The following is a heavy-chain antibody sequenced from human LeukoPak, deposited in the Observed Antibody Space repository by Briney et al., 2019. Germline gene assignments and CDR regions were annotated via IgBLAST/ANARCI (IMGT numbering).Heavy chain of an antibody. V-gene: IGHV1-18*01. J-gene: IGHJ6*02. CDR1: GYTFTSYG. CDR2: ISAYNGNT. Sequence: ASVKVSCKASGYTFTSYGISWVRQAPGQGLEWMGWISAYNGNTNYAQKLQGRVTMTTDTSTSTAYMELRSLRSDDTAVYYCARSYCSSTSCYWGYYYYGMDVWGQGTTVTVSS. CDR3: ARSYCSSTSCYWGYYYYGMDV. D-gene: IGHD2-2*01.